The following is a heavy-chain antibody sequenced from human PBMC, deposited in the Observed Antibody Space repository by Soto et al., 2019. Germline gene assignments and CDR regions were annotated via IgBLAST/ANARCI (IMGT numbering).Heavy chain of an antibody. CDR3: ERDKITGLFDY. CDR2: IFYSGTT. D-gene: IGHD2-8*02. Sequence: SETLSLTCTVSGGSISSGGYYWSWIRQHPGKGLEWIGYIFYSGTTYYNPSLKSRVTISVDTSKNQFSLKLSSVTAADTAVYYAERDKITGLFDYWGQRNLVTVSS. V-gene: IGHV4-31*03. CDR1: GGSISSGGYY. J-gene: IGHJ4*02.